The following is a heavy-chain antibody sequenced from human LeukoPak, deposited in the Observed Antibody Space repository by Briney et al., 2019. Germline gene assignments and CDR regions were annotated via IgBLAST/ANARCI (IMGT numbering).Heavy chain of an antibody. CDR2: ISGSGDNT. V-gene: IGHV3-23*01. Sequence: GGSLRLSCAASGFMFRNHGMNWVRQAPGKGLEWLSTISGSGDNTYYADSVKGRFTVSRDNSKNTLYLQMNSLGVEDTAMYYCAKGAYYADWGQGTLVTVSS. J-gene: IGHJ4*02. CDR1: GFMFRNHG. CDR3: AKGAYYAD. D-gene: IGHD3-3*01.